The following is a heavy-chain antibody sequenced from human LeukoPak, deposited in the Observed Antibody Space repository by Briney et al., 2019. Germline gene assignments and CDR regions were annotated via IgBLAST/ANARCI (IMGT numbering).Heavy chain of an antibody. CDR3: ARGDCSGGSCYSRSRTYGMDV. D-gene: IGHD2-15*01. Sequence: PETLSLTCAVYGGSFSGYYWSWIRQPPGKGLEWIGEINHRGSTNYNPSLKSRVTISVDTSKNQFSLKLSSVTAADTAVYYCARGDCSGGSCYSRSRTYGMDVWGKGTTVTVSS. CDR1: GGSFSGYY. V-gene: IGHV4-34*01. J-gene: IGHJ6*04. CDR2: INHRGST.